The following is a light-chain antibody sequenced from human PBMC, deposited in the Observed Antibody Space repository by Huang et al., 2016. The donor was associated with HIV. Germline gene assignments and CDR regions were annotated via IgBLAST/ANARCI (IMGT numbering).Light chain of an antibody. CDR1: QSIDYW. CDR3: QQYNRYPHT. V-gene: IGKV1-5*01. J-gene: IGKJ2*01. CDR2: DVS. Sequence: DIQMTQSPSTLSASVGDRVTITCRASQSIDYWLAWYQQKAGKAPKLLIYDVSSLQSGVPVRFRGSGCGTEFTLSISSLQPDDFATYYCQQYNRYPHTFGQGTKLEIK.